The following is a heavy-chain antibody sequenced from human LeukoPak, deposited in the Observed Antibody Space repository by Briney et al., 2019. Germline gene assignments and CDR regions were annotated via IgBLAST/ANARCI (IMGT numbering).Heavy chain of an antibody. J-gene: IGHJ3*01. D-gene: IGHD2-15*01. Sequence: PSETMSLTCSVYTASVSSIFWRCNRQPAGKGREWLGRMNASRSPNGNPSLKRRISTSADTSKSQFSLNQTSVTAADTAVYYCGRDIVAASSDGIDGWGQGTTVTVSS. CDR2: MNASRSP. CDR3: GRDIVAASSDGIDG. V-gene: IGHV4-4*07. CDR1: TASVSSIF.